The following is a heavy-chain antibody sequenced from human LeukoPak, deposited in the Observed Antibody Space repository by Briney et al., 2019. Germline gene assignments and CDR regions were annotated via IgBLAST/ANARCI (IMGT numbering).Heavy chain of an antibody. Sequence: QTGGSLRLSCAASGFAFSNYAIHWVRQAPGKGLEWVSAISGSGGSTYYADSVKGRFTISRDNSKNTLYLQMNSLRAEDTAVYYCAKDVYYYDSSGYYPDYRGQGTLVTVSS. CDR1: GFAFSNYA. J-gene: IGHJ4*02. D-gene: IGHD3-22*01. CDR2: ISGSGGST. CDR3: AKDVYYYDSSGYYPDY. V-gene: IGHV3-23*01.